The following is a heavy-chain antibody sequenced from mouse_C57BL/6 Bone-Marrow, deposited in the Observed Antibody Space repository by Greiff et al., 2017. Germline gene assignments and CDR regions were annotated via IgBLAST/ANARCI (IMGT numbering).Heavy chain of an antibody. CDR1: GFNIKDDY. D-gene: IGHD1-1*01. V-gene: IGHV14-4*01. CDR2: IDPENGDT. Sequence: EVQLKESGAELVRPGASVKLSCTASGFNIKDDYMHWVKQRPEQGLEWIGWIDPENGDTEYASKFQGKATITADTSSNTAYLQLSSLTSEDTAVYYCTTGGSPFAYWGQGTLVTVSA. CDR3: TTGGSPFAY. J-gene: IGHJ3*01.